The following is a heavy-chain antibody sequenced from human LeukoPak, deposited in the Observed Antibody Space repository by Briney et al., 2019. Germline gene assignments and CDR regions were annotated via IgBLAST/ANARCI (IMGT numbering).Heavy chain of an antibody. CDR2: ISWNSGSI. Sequence: GGSLRLSCAASGFTFDDYAMHWVRQAPGKGLEWVSGISWNSGSIGYADSVKGRFTISRDNAKNSLYLQMNSLRAEDTALYYCAKDSTVVTPSLAFDIWGQGTMVTVSS. CDR1: GFTFDDYA. V-gene: IGHV3-9*01. J-gene: IGHJ3*02. CDR3: AKDSTVVTPSLAFDI. D-gene: IGHD4-23*01.